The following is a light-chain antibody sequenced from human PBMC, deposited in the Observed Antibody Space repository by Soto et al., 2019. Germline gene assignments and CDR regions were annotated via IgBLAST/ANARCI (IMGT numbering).Light chain of an antibody. V-gene: IGKV3-15*01. CDR1: QSLSSH. CDR3: QQYHDWPLT. CDR2: GVS. J-gene: IGKJ4*01. Sequence: EIVMTQSPATLSVSPGERVTLSCRASQSLSSHLAWYQQKPGQAPGLLIYGVSTRATGVPTRFSGSASGTEFTLTISSLLSEDFAVYCCQQYHDWPLTFGGGTKVEIK.